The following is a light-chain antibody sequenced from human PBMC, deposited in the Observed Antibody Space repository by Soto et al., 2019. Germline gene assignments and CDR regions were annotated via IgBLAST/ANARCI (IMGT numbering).Light chain of an antibody. J-gene: IGLJ1*01. Sequence: QSVLTQPPSASGTPGQRVTISCSGSSSNIGSNTVNWYQQLPGTAPKILIYGNNQRPSGVPGRFSGSKSGTSASLAISGLQSEDEADYYCAAWDDSLNGYVFGTGTKVTV. V-gene: IGLV1-44*01. CDR3: AAWDDSLNGYV. CDR2: GNN. CDR1: SSNIGSNT.